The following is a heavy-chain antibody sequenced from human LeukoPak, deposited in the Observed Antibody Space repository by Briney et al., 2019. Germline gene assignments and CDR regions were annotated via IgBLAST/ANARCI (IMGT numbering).Heavy chain of an antibody. CDR2: IYYSGST. D-gene: IGHD2-2*01. CDR1: GGSISSYY. Sequence: PSQTLSLTCTVSGGSISSYYWSWIRQPPGKGLEWIGYIYYSGSTNYNPSLKSRVTISVDTSKNQFSLKLSSVTAADTAVYYCAREYCSSTSCYGDYXYGMDVWGQGTTVTVSS. V-gene: IGHV4-59*08. CDR3: AREYCSSTSCYGDYXYGMDV. J-gene: IGHJ6*02.